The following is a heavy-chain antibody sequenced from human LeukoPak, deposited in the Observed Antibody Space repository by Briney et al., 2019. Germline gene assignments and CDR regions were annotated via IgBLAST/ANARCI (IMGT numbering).Heavy chain of an antibody. V-gene: IGHV4-39*07. D-gene: IGHD1-1*01. Sequence: PSETLSLTCTVSGGSISSSSYYWGWIRQPPGKGLEWIGSIYYSGSTYYNPSLKSRVTISVDTSKNQFSLKLSSVTAADTAVYYCARDYWNYYYYYYMDVWGKGTTVTVSS. CDR1: GGSISSSSYY. CDR3: ARDYWNYYYYYYMDV. J-gene: IGHJ6*03. CDR2: IYYSGST.